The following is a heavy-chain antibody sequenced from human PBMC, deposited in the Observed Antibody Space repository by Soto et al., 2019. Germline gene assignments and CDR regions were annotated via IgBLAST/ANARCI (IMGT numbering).Heavy chain of an antibody. CDR2: ISYDGSNK. V-gene: IGHV3-30*18. D-gene: IGHD6-19*01. J-gene: IGHJ3*02. CDR3: AKVYSSGWSPQVAFDI. Sequence: GGSLRLSCAASGFTFSNAWMNWVRQAPGKGLEWVAVISYDGSNKYYADSVKGRFTISRDNSKNTLYLQMNSLRAEDTAVYYCAKVYSSGWSPQVAFDIWGQGTMVTVSS. CDR1: GFTFSNAW.